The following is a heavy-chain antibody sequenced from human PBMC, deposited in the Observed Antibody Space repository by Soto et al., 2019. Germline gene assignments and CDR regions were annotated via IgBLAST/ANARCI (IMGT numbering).Heavy chain of an antibody. Sequence: SETLSLTCTVSGGSISSGAYYLGWIRQPPGKGLEWIGSIYYSGSTYYSPSLRSRVTMSVDTSKNQFSLKLSSVTAADTAVYFCASLPYSSGWLYYVDCWGQGTLVTVSS. CDR2: IYYSGST. CDR3: ASLPYSSGWLYYVDC. J-gene: IGHJ4*02. CDR1: GGSISSGAYY. V-gene: IGHV4-39*01. D-gene: IGHD6-19*01.